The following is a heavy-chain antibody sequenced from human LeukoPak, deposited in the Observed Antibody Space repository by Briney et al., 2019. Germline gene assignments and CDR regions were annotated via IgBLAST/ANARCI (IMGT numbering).Heavy chain of an antibody. Sequence: GESLQISCKGSGYSFTSYWIGWVRQMPGKGLEWMGIIYPGDSDTRYSPSFQGQVTISADKSISTAYLQWSSLKASDTAMYYCARRLRGCSSTSCYTAFDIWGQGTMVTVSS. J-gene: IGHJ3*02. CDR3: ARRLRGCSSTSCYTAFDI. V-gene: IGHV5-51*01. D-gene: IGHD2-2*02. CDR2: IYPGDSDT. CDR1: GYSFTSYW.